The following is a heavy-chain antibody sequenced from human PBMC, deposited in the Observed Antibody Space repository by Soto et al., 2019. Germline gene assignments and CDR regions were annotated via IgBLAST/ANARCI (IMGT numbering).Heavy chain of an antibody. V-gene: IGHV1-69*12. CDR2: ITPIFRTP. J-gene: IGHJ6*02. D-gene: IGHD4-4*01. Sequence: QVQLEQSWAEVKKPGSSVKVSCKASGGTFSNSAISWVRQAPGQGLEWMGGITPIFRTPDYAQKFQGRVTITADESTPTAYMELGGLGYDDTAVYYCARDKGRLQLGGNYSYVLDVWGRGTTVTVSS. CDR1: GGTFSNSA. CDR3: ARDKGRLQLGGNYSYVLDV.